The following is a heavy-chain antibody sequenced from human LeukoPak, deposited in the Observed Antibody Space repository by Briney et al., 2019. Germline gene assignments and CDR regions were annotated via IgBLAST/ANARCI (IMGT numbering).Heavy chain of an antibody. CDR2: ISYEGSVK. J-gene: IGHJ4*02. CDR3: ARGISSSWTTFDL. CDR1: GFIFSDYS. V-gene: IGHV3-30-3*01. D-gene: IGHD2-15*01. Sequence: GRSLRLSCEASGFIFSDYSMHWVRQAPGKGLEWVALISYEGSVKFYAPSVKGRFTFSRDNSKNMLYLEMDNLRGNDTAVYYCARGISSSWTTFDLWGQGTVVSVSS.